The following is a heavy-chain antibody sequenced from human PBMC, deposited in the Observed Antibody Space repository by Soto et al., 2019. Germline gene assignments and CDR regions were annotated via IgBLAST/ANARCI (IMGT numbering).Heavy chain of an antibody. D-gene: IGHD2-15*01. CDR2: ISYDGSNK. CDR3: AKDGGGYCSGGSCYSCWPAFDM. Sequence: GGSLRLSCAASGFTFSSYGMHWVRQAPGKGLEWVAVISYDGSNKYYADSVKGRFTISRDNSKNTLYLQMNSLRAEDTAVYYCAKDGGGYCSGGSCYSCWPAFDMWGQGTMVTI. J-gene: IGHJ3*02. V-gene: IGHV3-30*18. CDR1: GFTFSSYG.